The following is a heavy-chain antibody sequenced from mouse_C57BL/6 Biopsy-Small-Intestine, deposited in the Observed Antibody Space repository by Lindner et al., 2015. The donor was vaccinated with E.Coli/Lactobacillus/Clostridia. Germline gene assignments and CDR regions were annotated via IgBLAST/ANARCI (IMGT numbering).Heavy chain of an antibody. J-gene: IGHJ2*01. CDR1: GDTFNTHV. V-gene: IGHV1-81*01. CDR3: AGGWASYYFDY. Sequence: SVKVSCKASGDTFNTHVITWVRQAPGQGLEWMGGIMPIFGTANYAQKFRGRVTISADESTGTAYMELSSLTSEDTAVYYCAGGWASYYFDYWGQGTLVTVSS. CDR2: IMPIFGTA. D-gene: IGHD1-1*02.